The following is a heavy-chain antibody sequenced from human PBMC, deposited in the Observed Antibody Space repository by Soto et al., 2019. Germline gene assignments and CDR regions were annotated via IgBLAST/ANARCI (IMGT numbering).Heavy chain of an antibody. CDR2: IYNSGTT. CDR3: ASDGSEYSFVY. Sequence: KASETLSLTCTVSGGSISTGGYYWGWIRQHPGKGLEWIGYIYNSGTTYYNPSLKSRVAISVDTSENHFSLTLRSVSAADTAVYYCASDGSEYSFVYWGPGTLVTVSS. V-gene: IGHV4-31*02. CDR1: GGSISTGGYY. J-gene: IGHJ4*02. D-gene: IGHD1-26*01.